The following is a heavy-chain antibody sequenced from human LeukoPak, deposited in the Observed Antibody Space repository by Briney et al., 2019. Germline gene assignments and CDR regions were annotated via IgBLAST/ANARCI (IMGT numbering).Heavy chain of an antibody. Sequence: SVKVSCKASGGTFSSYAISWVRQAPGQWLEWMGGIIPIFGTANYAQKFQGRVTITADKSTSTAYMELSSLRSEDTAVYYCARISIAAAGTGEDYYYYGMDVWGKGTTVTVSS. CDR3: ARISIAAAGTGEDYYYYGMDV. V-gene: IGHV1-69*06. D-gene: IGHD6-13*01. CDR1: GGTFSSYA. CDR2: IIPIFGTA. J-gene: IGHJ6*04.